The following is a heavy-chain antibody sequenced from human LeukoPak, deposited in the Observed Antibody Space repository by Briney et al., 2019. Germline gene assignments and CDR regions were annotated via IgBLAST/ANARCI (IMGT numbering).Heavy chain of an antibody. CDR3: ARHIRFLEWLLT. Sequence: SETLSLTCTVSGGSISSSSYYWGWIRQPPGKGLEWIGSIYYSGSTYYNPSLKSRVTISVDTSKNQFSLKLSSVTAADTAVYYCARHIRFLEWLLTWGQGTLVTVSS. J-gene: IGHJ5*02. CDR2: IYYSGST. V-gene: IGHV4-39*01. D-gene: IGHD3-3*01. CDR1: GGSISSSSYY.